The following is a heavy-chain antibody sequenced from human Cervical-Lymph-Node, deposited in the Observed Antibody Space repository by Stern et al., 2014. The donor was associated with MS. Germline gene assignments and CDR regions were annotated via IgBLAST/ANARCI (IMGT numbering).Heavy chain of an antibody. V-gene: IGHV1-58*01. CDR2: IVVGRGNP. J-gene: IGHJ6*02. Sequence: QLEESGPEVKKPGTSVKVSCKASGFPFTSSAVQGVRQARGQRIEWIGWIVVGRGNPNYSQKFQESATTTKDMLKRTYSKAPSSLRSEDTAVYYCAAGNITGTTPGMDVWGQGTTVTVSS. CDR3: AAGNITGTTPGMDV. CDR1: GFPFTSSA. D-gene: IGHD1-7*01.